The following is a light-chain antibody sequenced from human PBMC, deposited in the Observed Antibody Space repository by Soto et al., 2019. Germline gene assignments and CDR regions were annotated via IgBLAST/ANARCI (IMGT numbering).Light chain of an antibody. CDR3: VLYITGGTWV. CDR1: SGSVSTNYY. V-gene: IGLV8-61*01. J-gene: IGLJ3*02. CDR2: HTN. Sequence: QTVVTQEQSFSVSPGGSVTLTGGFNSGSVSTNYYPAWYQQTPGQAPRALIYHTNTRSSGVPDRFSGSILGNRAALTISGAQADNESDYYCVLYITGGTWVFGGGTKLTVL.